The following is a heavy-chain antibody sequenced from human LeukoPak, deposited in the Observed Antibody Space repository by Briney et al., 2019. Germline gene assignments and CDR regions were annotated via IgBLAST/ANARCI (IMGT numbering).Heavy chain of an antibody. CDR3: ARGLEVCAACYYN. Sequence: GESLKISCKGSGYSFTSYWIGWVRQMPGKGLEWMGIIYPGDSDTRYSPSFQGRVTISADKSISTAYLQWSSLKASDTAMYYCARGLEVCAACYYNWGQGTLVTVSS. CDR1: GYSFTSYW. CDR2: IYPGDSDT. J-gene: IGHJ4*02. D-gene: IGHD3-10*01. V-gene: IGHV5-51*01.